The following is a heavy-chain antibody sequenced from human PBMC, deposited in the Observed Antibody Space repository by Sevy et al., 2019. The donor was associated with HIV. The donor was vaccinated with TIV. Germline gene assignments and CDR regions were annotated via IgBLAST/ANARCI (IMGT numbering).Heavy chain of an antibody. CDR2: ISYDGSNK. J-gene: IGHJ4*02. V-gene: IGHV3-30-3*01. D-gene: IGHD5-12*01. Sequence: GGSLRLSCAASGFTFSSYAMHWVRQAPGKGLEWVALISYDGSNKYYADSVKGRFTISRDNSKNTVFLQMNSLSPDDTALYYCARGPYNSGLRFDFWGQGTLVTVSS. CDR3: ARGPYNSGLRFDF. CDR1: GFTFSSYA.